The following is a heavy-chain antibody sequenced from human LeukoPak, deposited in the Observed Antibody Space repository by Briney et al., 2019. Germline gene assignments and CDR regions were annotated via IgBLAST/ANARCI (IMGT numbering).Heavy chain of an antibody. J-gene: IGHJ1*01. CDR2: LSHAGGST. Sequence: GGSLRLSCVTSGFTFSSYVMSWVRQAPGKGREWVSALSHAGGSTYYADSVKGRFIISRDNSKNTLYLQMNSLRAEDTAVYYCARGPYSSSWYDSEYFQHWGQGTLVTVSS. CDR3: ARGPYSSSWYDSEYFQH. D-gene: IGHD6-13*01. CDR1: GFTFSSYV. V-gene: IGHV3-23*01.